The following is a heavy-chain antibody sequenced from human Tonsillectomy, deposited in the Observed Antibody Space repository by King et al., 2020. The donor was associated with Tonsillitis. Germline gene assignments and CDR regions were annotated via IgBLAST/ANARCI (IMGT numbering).Heavy chain of an antibody. CDR2: IIPIFRTA. CDR1: GGTFRSYS. V-gene: IGHV1-69*12. CDR3: ARWGLPAAKLDGDWFDP. Sequence: QLVQSGAEVKKPGSSVKVSCKASGGTFRSYSISWVRQAPGQGLEWMGGIIPIFRTANYAQKFQGRVTITADASTSTAYMEMSSLRSEDTAVYYCARWGLPAAKLDGDWFDPWGQGTLVTVSS. J-gene: IGHJ5*02. D-gene: IGHD2-2*01.